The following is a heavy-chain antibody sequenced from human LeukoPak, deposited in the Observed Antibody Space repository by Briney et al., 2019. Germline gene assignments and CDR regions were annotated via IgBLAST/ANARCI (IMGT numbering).Heavy chain of an antibody. Sequence: GGSLRLSCAASGFTFSSYAMSWVRQAPGKGLGWVSAISGSGGSTYYAHSVKGRFTISRDNSKNTMYLQMNRLRAEDTAVYYCAKVVVPAAIGFAFDIWGQGTMVTVSS. D-gene: IGHD2-2*02. CDR2: ISGSGGST. CDR1: GFTFSSYA. CDR3: AKVVVPAAIGFAFDI. J-gene: IGHJ3*02. V-gene: IGHV3-23*01.